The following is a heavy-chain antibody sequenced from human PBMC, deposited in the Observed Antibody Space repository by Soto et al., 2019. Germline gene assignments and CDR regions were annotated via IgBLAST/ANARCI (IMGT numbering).Heavy chain of an antibody. D-gene: IGHD3-22*01. CDR3: ARGQSDYDDTSGSYYHYFDS. CDR2: VNHSGST. J-gene: IGHJ4*02. V-gene: IGHV4-34*01. Sequence: SETLSLTCAVSGGSFSGYYWTWIRQPPGKGPEWIGEVNHSGSTKYNPSLKSRVTMSVDTSKNQFSLHLSSVTAADTSVYYCARGQSDYDDTSGSYYHYFDSWGQGTLVTVSS. CDR1: GGSFSGYY.